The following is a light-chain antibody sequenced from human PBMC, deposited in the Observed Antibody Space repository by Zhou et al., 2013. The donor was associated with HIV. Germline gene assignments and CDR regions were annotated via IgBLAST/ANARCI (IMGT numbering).Light chain of an antibody. CDR3: QQYGSSPYT. CDR2: GAS. Sequence: EIVMTQSPDTLSVSPGERATLSCRASQSVATNLAWYQQRLGQAPRLLIYGASSRATGIPDRFSGSGSGTDFTLTISRLEPEDFAVYYCQQYGSSPYTFGQGTKLEIK. V-gene: IGKV3-20*01. J-gene: IGKJ2*01. CDR1: QSVATN.